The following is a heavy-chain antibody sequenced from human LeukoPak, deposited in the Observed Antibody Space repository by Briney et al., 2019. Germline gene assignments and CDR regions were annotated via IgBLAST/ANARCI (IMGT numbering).Heavy chain of an antibody. D-gene: IGHD3-10*02. V-gene: IGHV3-7*01. J-gene: IGHJ4*02. CDR3: ARSGPHDVQVKTRNFDY. CDR2: IKQDGSEK. Sequence: LPGGSLRLSCAASGFTFSNYWMSWVRQAPGKGLEWVANIKQDGSEKYHVDSAQGRFTISRDNAKNPLYLQLNSLRVEDTAVYYCARSGPHDVQVKTRNFDYWGQGALVIVSS. CDR1: GFTFSNYW.